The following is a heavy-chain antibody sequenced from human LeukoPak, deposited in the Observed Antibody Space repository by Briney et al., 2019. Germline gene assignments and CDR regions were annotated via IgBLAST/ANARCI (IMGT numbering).Heavy chain of an antibody. CDR2: MNPNSGNT. V-gene: IGHV1-8*01. Sequence: GASVKVSCKASGYTFTSYDINWVRQATGQGLEWMGGMNPNSGNTGYAQKFQGGVTMTRNTSISTAYMELSSLRSEDTAVYYCARGPKYSSLSLYSGMDVWGQGTTVTVSS. J-gene: IGHJ6*02. CDR1: GYTFTSYD. CDR3: ARGPKYSSLSLYSGMDV. D-gene: IGHD6-6*01.